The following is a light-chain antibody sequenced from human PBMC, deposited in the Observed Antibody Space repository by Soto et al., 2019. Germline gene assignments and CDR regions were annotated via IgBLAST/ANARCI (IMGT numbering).Light chain of an antibody. CDR3: QQYNSYPWT. CDR2: KAS. CDR1: QSISSW. J-gene: IGKJ1*01. Sequence: DLQMTQSPSTLSASVGDRVTITCRASQSISSWLAWYQQKPGKAPKLLIYKASSLESGVPSRFIGSGSGTEFTLTISSLQPDDFATYCCQQYNSYPWTFGQGTKVEIK. V-gene: IGKV1-5*03.